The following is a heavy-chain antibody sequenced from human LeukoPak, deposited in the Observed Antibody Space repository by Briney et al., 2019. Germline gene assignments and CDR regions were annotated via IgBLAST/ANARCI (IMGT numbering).Heavy chain of an antibody. J-gene: IGHJ4*02. V-gene: IGHV4-34*01. CDR3: ARVSDY. CDR2: INHSGST. CDR1: GGSFSGYS. Sequence: SETLSLTCAVHGGSFSGYSWSWIRQPPGKGLEWIGEINHSGSTNYNPSFKSRVTISIDTSKNQFSLKLSSVTAADTGVYYCARVSDYWGQGTLVTVSS.